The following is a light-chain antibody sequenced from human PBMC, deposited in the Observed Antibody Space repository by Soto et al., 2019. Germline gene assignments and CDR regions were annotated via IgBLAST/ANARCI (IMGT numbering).Light chain of an antibody. J-gene: IGLJ2*01. CDR3: CSYAGSSTLV. V-gene: IGLV2-23*01. CDR2: EGS. Sequence: QSVLTQPASVSGSPGQSITISCTGTSSDVGSYNLVSWYQQYPGKAPKLMIYEGSKWPSGVSNRFSGSKSGNTASLTISGLQAEDEADYYCCSYAGSSTLVFGGGTKLTVL. CDR1: SSDVGSYNL.